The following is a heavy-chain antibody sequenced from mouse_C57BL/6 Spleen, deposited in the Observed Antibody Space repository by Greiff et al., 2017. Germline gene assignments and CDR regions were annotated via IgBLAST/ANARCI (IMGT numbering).Heavy chain of an antibody. D-gene: IGHD2-4*01. CDR1: GYTFTSYW. CDR2: IHPNSGST. CDR3: ARFPIYYDYEGPVAY. J-gene: IGHJ3*01. Sequence: QVQLQQPGAELVKPGASVKLSCKASGYTFTSYWMHWVKQRPGQGLEWIGMIHPNSGSTNYNEKFKSKATLTVDKSSSTAYMQLSSLTSEDSAVYYCARFPIYYDYEGPVAYWGQGTLVTVSA. V-gene: IGHV1-64*01.